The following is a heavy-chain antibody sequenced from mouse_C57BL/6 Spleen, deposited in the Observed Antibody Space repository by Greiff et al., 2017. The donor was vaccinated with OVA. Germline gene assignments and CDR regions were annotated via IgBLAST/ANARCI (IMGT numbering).Heavy chain of an antibody. D-gene: IGHD2-1*01. J-gene: IGHJ2*01. V-gene: IGHV1-50*01. CDR3: ARGVENYDY. Sequence: VQLQQPGAELVKPGASVKLSCKASGYTFTSYWMHWVKQRPGQGLEWIGELDPCDSYTNYTQKFKGKATLTVDTSSSTAYMQLSSQTSEDSAVYYCARGVENYDYWGQGTTLTVSS. CDR1: GYTFTSYW. CDR2: LDPCDSYT.